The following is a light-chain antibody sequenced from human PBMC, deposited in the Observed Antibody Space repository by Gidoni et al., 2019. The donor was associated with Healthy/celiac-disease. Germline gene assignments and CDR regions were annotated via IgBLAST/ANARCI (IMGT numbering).Light chain of an antibody. CDR3: QQYGSSPT. V-gene: IGKV3-20*01. CDR1: QSGSSSY. CDR2: GSS. Sequence: EIVLTQSPGTRSLSPGERATLSCRASQSGSSSYLAWYQKKPGQAPRLLIYGSSSRATGIPDRFSGSGFGTDFTLTISRLEPEDFAVYYCQQYGSSPTFGQGTKVEIK. J-gene: IGKJ1*01.